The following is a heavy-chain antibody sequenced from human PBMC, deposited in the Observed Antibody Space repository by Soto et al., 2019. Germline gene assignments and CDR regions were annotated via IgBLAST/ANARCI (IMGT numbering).Heavy chain of an antibody. Sequence: PGGSLRLSCAASGFNFGDYAMHWVRQPTGKGLEWVSSIGTAGDMYYAVSVKGRFTISRDNAKNSLSLQMNSLRAGDMAVYFCAKSQEIGTHYFDSWGQGTQVTVSS. CDR2: IGTAGDM. J-gene: IGHJ4*02. CDR3: AKSQEIGTHYFDS. CDR1: GFNFGDYA. D-gene: IGHD6-13*01. V-gene: IGHV3-13*01.